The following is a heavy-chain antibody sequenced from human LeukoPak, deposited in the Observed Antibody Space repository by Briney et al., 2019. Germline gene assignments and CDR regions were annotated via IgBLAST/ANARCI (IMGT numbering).Heavy chain of an antibody. CDR1: GGSISSYY. V-gene: IGHV4-4*09. D-gene: IGHD3-3*01. J-gene: IGHJ6*03. CDR2: IYTSGST. Sequence: SETLSLSCTVSGGSISSYYWSWIRQPPGKGLEWIGYIYTSGSTNYNPSLKSRVTISVDTSKNQFSLKLSSVTAADTAVYYCASSRPPTYYDFWSGPRYYYYYMDVWGKGTTVTVSS. CDR3: ASSRPPTYYDFWSGPRYYYYYMDV.